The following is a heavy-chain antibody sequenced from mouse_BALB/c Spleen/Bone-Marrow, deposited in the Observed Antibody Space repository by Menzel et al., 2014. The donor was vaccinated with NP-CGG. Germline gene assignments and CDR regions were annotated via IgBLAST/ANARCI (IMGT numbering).Heavy chain of an antibody. CDR2: IYPGDDDT. J-gene: IGHJ2*01. V-gene: IGHV1-80*01. Sequence: VQLQQSGAELVRPGSSVKISCKASGYAFSIYWMNWVKQRPGQGLEWIGQIYPGDDDTDNNGKFKGKATLTADRSSSTAYMQLNSLTSEDSAVYFCARGGISIDHWGQGTTLTVSS. CDR3: ARGGISIDH. CDR1: GYAFSIYW.